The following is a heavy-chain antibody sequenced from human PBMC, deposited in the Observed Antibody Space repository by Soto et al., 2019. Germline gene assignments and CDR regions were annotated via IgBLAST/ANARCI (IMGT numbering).Heavy chain of an antibody. CDR3: FRRYDPLYFDY. D-gene: IGHD1-1*01. CDR2: VYGSDAK. CDR1: GFSLTTSGVA. V-gene: IGHV2-5*01. J-gene: IGHJ4*02. Sequence: QITLKESGPTLVKPTQTLTLTCTFSGFSLTTSGVAVGWIRQPPGKALEWLAIVYGSDAKFYSPSLKSRLTITKEPSKNPVVLTPTNLDPVDTATYSRFRRYDPLYFDYWGPGTLVTVSS.